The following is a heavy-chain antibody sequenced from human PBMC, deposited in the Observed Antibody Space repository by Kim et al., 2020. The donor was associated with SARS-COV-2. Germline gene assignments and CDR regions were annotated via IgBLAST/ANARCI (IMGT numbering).Heavy chain of an antibody. V-gene: IGHV1-8*01. Sequence: ASVKVSCKASGYSFTSHDINWVLQATGQGLEGMGWMNPNIGNTGYAQKFQGRVTMTRDTSISTAYMELSSLTSEDTAVDYCVRRTSYYDSSGYFWDPWGQGTLVTVSS. CDR2: MNPNIGNT. J-gene: IGHJ5*02. D-gene: IGHD3-22*01. CDR3: VRRTSYYDSSGYFWDP. CDR1: GYSFTSHD.